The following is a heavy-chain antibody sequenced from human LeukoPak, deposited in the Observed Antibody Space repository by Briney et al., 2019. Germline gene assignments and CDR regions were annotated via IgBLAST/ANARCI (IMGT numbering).Heavy chain of an antibody. CDR1: GFTFDDYG. CDR2: INWNGGST. CDR3: ASGFGPYSYFDY. D-gene: IGHD3/OR15-3a*01. J-gene: IGHJ4*02. Sequence: GGSLTLSCAASGFTFDDYGMSWVRQAPGKGLEWVSGINWNGGSTGYADSVKGRFTISRDNAKNSLYLQMNSLRAEDTALYYCASGFGPYSYFDYWGQGTLVTVSS. V-gene: IGHV3-20*04.